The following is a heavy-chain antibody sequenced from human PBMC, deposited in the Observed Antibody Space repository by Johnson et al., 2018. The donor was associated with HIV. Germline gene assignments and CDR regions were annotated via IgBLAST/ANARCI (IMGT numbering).Heavy chain of an antibody. CDR2: INTGGGT. D-gene: IGHD5-24*01. V-gene: IGHV3-66*02. CDR3: ARDQVVEMATIIGDDAFDI. Sequence: VQLVESGGGLVQPGRSLKLSCAASGFTFDDYAMHWVRQTPGKGLEWVSVINTGGGTYYADSVKGRFTMSRDNSKNTLYLQMNSLRAEDTAVYYCARDQVVEMATIIGDDAFDIWGQGTMVNVSS. CDR1: GFTFDDYA. J-gene: IGHJ3*02.